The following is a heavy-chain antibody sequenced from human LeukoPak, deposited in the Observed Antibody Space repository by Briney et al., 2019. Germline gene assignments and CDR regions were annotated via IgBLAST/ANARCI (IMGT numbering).Heavy chain of an antibody. Sequence: PGGSLRLSCAASGFTFSSYAMSWVRQAPGKGLEWVSAISGSGGSTYYADSVKGRFTISRDNSKNTLYLQMNSLRAEDTAVYYCAKVLRTTVTITRPAGVDAFDIWGQGTMVTVSS. CDR1: GFTFSSYA. CDR2: ISGSGGST. D-gene: IGHD4-17*01. V-gene: IGHV3-23*01. J-gene: IGHJ3*02. CDR3: AKVLRTTVTITRPAGVDAFDI.